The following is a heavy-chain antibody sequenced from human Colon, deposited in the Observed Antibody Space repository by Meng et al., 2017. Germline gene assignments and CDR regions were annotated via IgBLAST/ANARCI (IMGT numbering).Heavy chain of an antibody. CDR2: LNADSGGP. V-gene: IGHV1-2*06. J-gene: IGHJ4*02. CDR3: AKIHLGDSGLDY. Sequence: VPLVQSGAEVKKPGASVKVSCNASGYSPSGYYMHWVRQVPGKGLEWMGRLNADSGGPNYAEKFQGRVTLTRDTSINTAYMEVTSLRSDDTAVYYCAKIHLGDSGLDYWGQGTLVTVSS. CDR1: GYSPSGYY. D-gene: IGHD6-19*01.